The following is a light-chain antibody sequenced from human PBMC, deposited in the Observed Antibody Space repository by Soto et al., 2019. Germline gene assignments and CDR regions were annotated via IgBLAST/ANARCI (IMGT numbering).Light chain of an antibody. J-gene: IGLJ1*01. CDR1: SSNIGAGYD. CDR3: QSYDSSLSGYV. V-gene: IGLV1-40*01. CDR2: GNT. Sequence: QSVLTQPPSVSGAPGQRVTMSCTGSSSNIGAGYDVHWYQQLPGTAPKLLISGNTNRPSGVPDRFSGSKSGTSASLAITGLRAEDEADYYCQSYDSSLSGYVFGTGTKVTVL.